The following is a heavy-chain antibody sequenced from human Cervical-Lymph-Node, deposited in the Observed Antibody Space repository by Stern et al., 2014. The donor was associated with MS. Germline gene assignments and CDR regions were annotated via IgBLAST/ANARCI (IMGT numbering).Heavy chain of an antibody. D-gene: IGHD1-1*01. J-gene: IGHJ4*02. Sequence: VQLVESGSGLVKPSQTLSLTCLVSGGSITSNGDSWSWIRPPPGKGLEWIGSIYHGGRSYYSPSLRSRLSMSVAQSKNQFSLRLTSVTAADTAVYFCAREHNWNYFDLWGQGTLVSVSP. CDR2: IYHGGRS. CDR3: AREHNWNYFDL. V-gene: IGHV4-30-2*01. CDR1: GGSITSNGDS.